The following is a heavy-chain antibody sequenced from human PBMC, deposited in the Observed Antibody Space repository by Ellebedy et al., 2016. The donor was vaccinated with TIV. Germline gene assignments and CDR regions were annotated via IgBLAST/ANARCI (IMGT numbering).Heavy chain of an antibody. J-gene: IGHJ3*01. V-gene: IGHV4-30-4*01. D-gene: IGHD3-10*01. Sequence: SGPTLVKPTQTLTLTCSFSGFSLSTNGMCVSWVRQPPGKGLEWIGYIYYSGTTYYNPSLKHRLSVSLDKSKGQVSLNLASVTAADTAMYYCARGGGDRPHALDLWGQGTMVTVSS. CDR3: ARGGGDRPHALDL. CDR1: GFSLSTNGMC. CDR2: IYYSGTT.